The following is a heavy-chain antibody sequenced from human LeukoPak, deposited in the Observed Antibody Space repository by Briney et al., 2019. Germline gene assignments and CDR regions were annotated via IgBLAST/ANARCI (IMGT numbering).Heavy chain of an antibody. J-gene: IGHJ4*02. D-gene: IGHD3-16*01. CDR3: AKDGSFVLYYFDY. CDR1: GFTFSSYG. V-gene: IGHV3-30*02. Sequence: GGSLRLSCAASGFTFSSYGMHWVRQAPGKGLEWVAFIRYDGSNKYYADSVKGRFTISRDNSKNTLYLQMNSLRAEDTAVYYCAKDGSFVLYYFDYWGQGTLVTVSS. CDR2: IRYDGSNK.